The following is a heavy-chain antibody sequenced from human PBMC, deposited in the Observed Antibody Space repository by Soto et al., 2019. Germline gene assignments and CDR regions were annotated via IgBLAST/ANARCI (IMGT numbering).Heavy chain of an antibody. CDR3: AKITGGIANRTDYYYDMYV. CDR1: GFTFSSYA. J-gene: IGHJ6*01. Sequence: GGSLRLSCAASGFTFSSYAMSWVRQAAGKGLEWVSGISGSGVSTYYADSVKGRFTISRDNSKSTLYLQMNSLRAEDTAVYYFAKITGGIANRTDYYYDMYVWGQGRTVTV. D-gene: IGHD6-13*01. CDR2: ISGSGVST. V-gene: IGHV3-23*01.